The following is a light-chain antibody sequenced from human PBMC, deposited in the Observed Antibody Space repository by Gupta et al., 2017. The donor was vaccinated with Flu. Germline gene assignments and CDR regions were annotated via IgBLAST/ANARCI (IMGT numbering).Light chain of an antibody. CDR2: AAS. CDR1: QSISSY. V-gene: IGKV1-39*01. J-gene: IGKJ4*01. CDR3: QQTDSTPPFT. Sequence: SSLSASVGDRVTITCRASQSISSYLNWYKQKPGKAPKLLIYAASSLQSGVPSRFSGSGYGTDFTLTISSRQPEDFASYYCQQTDSTPPFTFGEGTKVEIK.